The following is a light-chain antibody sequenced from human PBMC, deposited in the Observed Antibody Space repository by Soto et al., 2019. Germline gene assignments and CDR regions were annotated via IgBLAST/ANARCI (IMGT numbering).Light chain of an antibody. J-gene: IGKJ1*01. CDR1: QSVSNNY. CDR2: GAS. Sequence: DIVLTQSPGTLSLSPGERATLSWRASQSVSNNYLAWYQQKPGQAPRLLIYGASNRATGIPDRFSGSGSGTDFTLTISRLEPEDFAVYYCQQYGSSGTFGQGTKVDIK. CDR3: QQYGSSGT. V-gene: IGKV3-20*01.